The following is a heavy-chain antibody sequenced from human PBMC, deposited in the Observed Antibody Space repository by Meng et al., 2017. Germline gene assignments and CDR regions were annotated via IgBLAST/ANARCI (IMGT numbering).Heavy chain of an antibody. CDR1: GYSISSGYY. J-gene: IGHJ5*02. CDR3: ARGRGYYYDSSGYSNNWFDP. D-gene: IGHD3-22*01. CDR2: IYHSGST. V-gene: IGHV4-38-2*01. Sequence: SETLSLTCAVSGYSISSGYYWGWIRQPPGKGLEWIGSIYHSGSTYYNPSLKSRVTISVDTSKNQFSLKLSSVTAADTAVYYCARGRGYYYDSSGYSNNWFDPWGQGTLVTVSS.